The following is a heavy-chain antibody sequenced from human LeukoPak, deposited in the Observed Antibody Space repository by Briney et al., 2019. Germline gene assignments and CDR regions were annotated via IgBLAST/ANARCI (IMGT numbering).Heavy chain of an antibody. J-gene: IGHJ4*02. V-gene: IGHV3-66*02. CDR3: ARGGIEYDRSFDY. CDR2: IYSGGST. D-gene: IGHD3-22*01. Sequence: GGSLRLSCAASGFTVSSNYMSWVRQAPGKGLEWVSVIYSGGSTYYADSVKGRFTISRDNSKNTLYLQMNSLRAEDTAVYYCARGGIEYDRSFDYWGQGTLVTVSS. CDR1: GFTVSSNY.